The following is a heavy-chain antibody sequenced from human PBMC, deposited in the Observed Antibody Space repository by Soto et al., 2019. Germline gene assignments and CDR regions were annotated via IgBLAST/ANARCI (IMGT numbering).Heavy chain of an antibody. CDR3: ASLSAPTDY. Sequence: GGSLRLSCAASGFMFSCCWMRWVRQAPGEGVVGGSEINTDGTSTNYADSVKGRFTISIDNCKKTLYLKMNSLRVEDTAVYYRASLSAPTDYWGQGTLVTVSS. J-gene: IGHJ4*02. D-gene: IGHD6-25*01. CDR1: GFMFSCCW. V-gene: IGHV3-74*01. CDR2: INTDGTST.